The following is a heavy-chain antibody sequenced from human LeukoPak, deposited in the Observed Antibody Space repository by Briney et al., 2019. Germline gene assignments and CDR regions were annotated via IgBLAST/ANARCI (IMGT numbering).Heavy chain of an antibody. V-gene: IGHV3-21*01. J-gene: IGHJ4*02. CDR2: ISSRSTYI. D-gene: IGHD5-18*01. CDR3: AREPTAMIL. Sequence: GGSLRLSCAASGFTFSSYSMDWVRQTPGKGLEWVSSISSRSTYIYYADSVKGRFTISRDNAKNSLYLQMNSLRAEDTAVYYCAREPTAMILWGQGTLVTVSS. CDR1: GFTFSSYS.